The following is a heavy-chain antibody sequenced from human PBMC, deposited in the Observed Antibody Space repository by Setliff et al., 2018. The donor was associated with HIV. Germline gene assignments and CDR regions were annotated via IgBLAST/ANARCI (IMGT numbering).Heavy chain of an antibody. CDR1: GGSIRDYY. Sequence: KASETLSLTCRVSGGSIRDYYWSWIRQPAGKGLEWIGRIYNSGNTRYNPSLKSRVTISLDTSTNRFSLKLNSVTAADTAIYYCARQVGSQYSYWAYYFDSWGQGALVTVSS. V-gene: IGHV4-4*07. J-gene: IGHJ4*02. CDR2: IYNSGNT. CDR3: ARQVGSQYSYWAYYFDS. D-gene: IGHD5-18*01.